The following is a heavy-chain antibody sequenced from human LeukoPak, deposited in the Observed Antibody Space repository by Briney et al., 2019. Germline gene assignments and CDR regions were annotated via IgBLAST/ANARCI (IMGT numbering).Heavy chain of an antibody. D-gene: IGHD1-26*01. CDR1: GGTFSSYA. Sequence: SVKVSCKASGGTFSSYAISWVRQAPEQGLEWMGGIIPIFGTANYAQKFQGRVTITADESTSTAYMELSSLRSEDTAVYYCARGPGSGSYSYYYYMDVWGKGTTVTVSS. CDR3: ARGPGSGSYSYYYYMDV. CDR2: IIPIFGTA. V-gene: IGHV1-69*13. J-gene: IGHJ6*03.